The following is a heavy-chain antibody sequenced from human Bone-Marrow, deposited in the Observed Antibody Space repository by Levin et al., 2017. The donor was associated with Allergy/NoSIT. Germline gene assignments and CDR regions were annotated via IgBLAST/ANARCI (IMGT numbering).Heavy chain of an antibody. CDR1: GFDFSKAG. CDR2: ISFDGGDT. J-gene: IGHJ3*02. V-gene: IGHV3-30*18. CDR3: AKVRRGLDAFDI. D-gene: IGHD3/OR15-3a*01. Sequence: GGSLRLSCSASGFDFSKAGMNWVRQAPGKGLECVAVISFDGGDTYYADSVKGRFAISRDNSKNTLYLQMNSLRVEDTALYYCAKVRRGLDAFDIWGQGTMVTVSS.